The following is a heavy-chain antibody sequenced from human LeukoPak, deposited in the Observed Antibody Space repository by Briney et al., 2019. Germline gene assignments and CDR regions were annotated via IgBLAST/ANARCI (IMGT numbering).Heavy chain of an antibody. CDR1: GFTFSSNA. D-gene: IGHD1-1*01. Sequence: GGSLRLSCAASGFTFSSNAIHWVRQAPGQGLEWVAEISYDGGNTYYADSVKGRFTISRDNSKNTLYLQMNSLRAEDTAVYYCAKEGTGIHFDYWGQGTLVTVSS. CDR3: AKEGTGIHFDY. J-gene: IGHJ4*02. V-gene: IGHV3-30-3*01. CDR2: ISYDGGNT.